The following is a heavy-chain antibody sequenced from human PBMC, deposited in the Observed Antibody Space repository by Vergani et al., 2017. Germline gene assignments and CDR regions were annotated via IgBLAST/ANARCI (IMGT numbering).Heavy chain of an antibody. CDR2: IYYSGST. J-gene: IGHJ5*02. D-gene: IGHD4-23*01. CDR1: GGSISSSSYY. CDR3: ARARVGKDWFDP. Sequence: QLQLQESGPGLVKPSETLSLTCTVSGGSISSSSYYWGWIRQPPGKGLEWIGSIYYSGSTSYNPSLKSRVTISVDTSKNQFSLKLSSVTAADTAVYYCARARVGKDWFDPWGQGTLVTVSS. V-gene: IGHV4-39*01.